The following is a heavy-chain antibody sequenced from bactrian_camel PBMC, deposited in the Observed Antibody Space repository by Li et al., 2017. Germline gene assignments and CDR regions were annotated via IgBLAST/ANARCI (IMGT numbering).Heavy chain of an antibody. CDR2: ITRSNSP. D-gene: IGHD2*01. Sequence: QLVESGGGSVQAGGSLRLSRAASGDIRWTYCMGWFRQAPGKERESVAVITRSNSPNYANSVKGRFTISKDSAENTLYLQMNSLKPEDTAMYYCAAEASYSGDLFGFWGQGTQVTVS. V-gene: IGHV3S53*01. J-gene: IGHJ6*01. CDR1: GDIRWTYC. CDR3: AAEASYSGDLFGF.